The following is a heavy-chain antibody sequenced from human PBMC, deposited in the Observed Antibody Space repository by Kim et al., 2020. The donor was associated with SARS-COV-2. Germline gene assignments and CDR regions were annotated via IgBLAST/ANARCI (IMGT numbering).Heavy chain of an antibody. V-gene: IGHV3-33*01. Sequence: GGSLRLSCAASGFAMSSYGMHWVRQAPGKGLELVSLIWYDGGNKYYADSVMGRFTISRDNSKNTLYLEMNSLRAEDTAVYYCARDYAGFFKGLDVWGQGT. J-gene: IGHJ6*02. D-gene: IGHD3-3*01. CDR3: ARDYAGFFKGLDV. CDR2: IWYDGGNK. CDR1: GFAMSSYG.